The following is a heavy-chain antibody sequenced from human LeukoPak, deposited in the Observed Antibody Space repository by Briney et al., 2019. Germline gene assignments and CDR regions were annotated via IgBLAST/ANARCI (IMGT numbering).Heavy chain of an antibody. D-gene: IGHD4-17*01. CDR1: GDSISNYY. Sequence: SETLSLTCTVSGDSISNYYWSWIRQPPGKGLEWIGYIYYSGSTNYNPSLKSRVTISVDTSKNQFSLKLSSVTAADTAVYYCARESLYGDYGAFDIWGQGTMVTVSS. CDR2: IYYSGST. J-gene: IGHJ3*02. CDR3: ARESLYGDYGAFDI. V-gene: IGHV4-59*12.